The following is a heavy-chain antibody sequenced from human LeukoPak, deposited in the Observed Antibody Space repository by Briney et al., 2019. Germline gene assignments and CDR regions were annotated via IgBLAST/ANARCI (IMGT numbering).Heavy chain of an antibody. Sequence: SQTLSLTCTVSGGSISSGGYYWSWIRQHPGKGLERIGYIYYSGSTYYNPSLKSRVTISVDTSKNQFSLKLSSVTAADTAVYYCARDRRYGGNTATPENYGMDVWGQGTTVTVSS. CDR3: ARDRRYGGNTATPENYGMDV. D-gene: IGHD4-23*01. V-gene: IGHV4-31*03. CDR2: IYYSGST. CDR1: GGSISSGGYY. J-gene: IGHJ6*02.